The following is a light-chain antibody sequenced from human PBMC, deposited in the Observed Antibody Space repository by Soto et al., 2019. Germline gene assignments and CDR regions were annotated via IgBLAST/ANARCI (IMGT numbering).Light chain of an antibody. CDR1: SSDVGGYSY. J-gene: IGLJ3*02. CDR2: EVI. Sequence: QSVLTQPASGSGSPGQSITISCTGSSSDVGGYSYVSWYQQYPGKAPKLMIYEVINRPSGVSNRFSGSKSGNTASLTISGLQADDEADYYCSSYTNSDTWVFGGGTKLTVL. V-gene: IGLV2-14*01. CDR3: SSYTNSDTWV.